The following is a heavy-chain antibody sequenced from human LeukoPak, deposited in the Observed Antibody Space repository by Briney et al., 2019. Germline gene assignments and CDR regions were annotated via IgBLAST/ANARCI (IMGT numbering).Heavy chain of an antibody. V-gene: IGHV3-7*01. Sequence: GGSLRLSCVASGFTFSSYWMSWVRQAPGKGLEWVANIKQDGSEKYYVDSVKGRFTISRDNAKNSLYLQMNSLRAEDTAVYYCARDRMVRGVIKGVCDYWGQGTLVTVSS. CDR3: ARDRMVRGVIKGVCDY. J-gene: IGHJ4*02. CDR1: GFTFSSYW. D-gene: IGHD3-10*01. CDR2: IKQDGSEK.